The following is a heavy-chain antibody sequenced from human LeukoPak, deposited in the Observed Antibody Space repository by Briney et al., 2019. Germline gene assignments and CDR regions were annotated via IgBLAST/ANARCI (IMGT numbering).Heavy chain of an antibody. CDR3: ARGRVYYDSSGYYFDAFDI. J-gene: IGHJ3*02. CDR1: GGSISSYY. V-gene: IGHV4-59*01. Sequence: PSETLSLTCTVSGGSISSYYRSWIRQPPGKGLEWIGYIYYSGSTNYNPSLKSRVTISVDTSKNQFSLKLSSVTAADTAVYYCARGRVYYDSSGYYFDAFDIWGQGTMVTVSS. CDR2: IYYSGST. D-gene: IGHD3-22*01.